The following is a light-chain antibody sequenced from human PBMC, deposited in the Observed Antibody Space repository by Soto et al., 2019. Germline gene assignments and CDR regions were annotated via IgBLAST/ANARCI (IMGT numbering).Light chain of an antibody. V-gene: IGKV3-20*01. J-gene: IGKJ1*01. Sequence: EIVSTHSPGTISLSPGEIATLSFRASQSVSNNYLAWYQQKPGQAPRLLIYGASNRATGIPDRFSGSGSGTDFTLTISRLEPEDFAVYYCQQYGSSGTFGQGTKVDI. CDR1: QSVSNNY. CDR3: QQYGSSGT. CDR2: GAS.